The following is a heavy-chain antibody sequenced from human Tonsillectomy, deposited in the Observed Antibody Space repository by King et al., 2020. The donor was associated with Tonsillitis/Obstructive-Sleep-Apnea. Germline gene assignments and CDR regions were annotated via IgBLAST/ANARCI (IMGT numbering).Heavy chain of an antibody. Sequence: VQLVESGGGLVQPWGSLRISFASAGFTFRIYAMGWVRHAPVKGLYWVAVLRGSCGSAFYAASFNGRFTICSDHSKHTLYLQMNSLRAEDTAVYYCAKDRGGITIFGVVIMSWFDPWGQGTLVTVSS. CDR2: LRGSCGSA. J-gene: IGHJ5*02. D-gene: IGHD3-3*01. CDR3: AKDRGGITIFGVVIMSWFDP. V-gene: IGHV3-23*04. CDR1: GFTFRIYA.